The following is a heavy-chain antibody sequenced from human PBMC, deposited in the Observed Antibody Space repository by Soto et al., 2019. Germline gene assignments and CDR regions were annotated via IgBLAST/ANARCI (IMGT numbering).Heavy chain of an antibody. CDR2: ISSRGDRA. V-gene: IGHV3-23*01. CDR1: GFTFSRYA. CDR3: AKETGYSYGFQPNALDV. Sequence: GGSLRLSCAGSGFTFSRYAMNWVRQAPGKGLEWVSIISSRGDRASYAESVKGRFTISRDDSKNTLFLHMNSLGAEDTAVYYCAKETGYSYGFQPNALDVWGQGTTVTVSS. J-gene: IGHJ6*02. D-gene: IGHD5-18*01.